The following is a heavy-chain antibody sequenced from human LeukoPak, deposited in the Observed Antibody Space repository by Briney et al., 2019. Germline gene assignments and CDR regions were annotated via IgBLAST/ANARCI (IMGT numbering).Heavy chain of an antibody. J-gene: IGHJ5*02. Sequence: ASVKVSCKAPGYTFTGYYMHWVRQAPGQGLEWMGWINPNSGGTNYAQKFQGRVTMTRDTSISTAYMELSRLRSDDTAVYYCARVGITMVRGVVNWFDPWGQGTLVTVSS. CDR3: ARVGITMVRGVVNWFDP. V-gene: IGHV1-2*02. D-gene: IGHD3-10*01. CDR1: GYTFTGYY. CDR2: INPNSGGT.